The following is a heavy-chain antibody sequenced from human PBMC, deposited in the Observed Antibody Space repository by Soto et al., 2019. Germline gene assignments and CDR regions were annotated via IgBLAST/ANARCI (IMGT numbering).Heavy chain of an antibody. CDR3: ARDLSFCSSTSCYRWFDP. CDR1: GGSISTSNW. V-gene: IGHV4-4*02. D-gene: IGHD2-2*01. Sequence: QVQLQESGPGLLKPSGTLSLTCAVSGGSISTSNWWSWVRQPPGKGLEWIGEIYHSGSTNYNPSLKSRVTISVDKSKNHFSLKLSSVTAADTAVYYCARDLSFCSSTSCYRWFDPWGQGTLVTVSS. CDR2: IYHSGST. J-gene: IGHJ5*02.